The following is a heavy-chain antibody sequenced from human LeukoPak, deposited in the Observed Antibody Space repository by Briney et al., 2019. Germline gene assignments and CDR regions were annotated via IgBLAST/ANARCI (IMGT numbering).Heavy chain of an antibody. CDR3: EGRAMGLTEY. CDR2: ISSDGTNR. Sequence: PGGSLRLSCAASGFTFSRHRMHWARQAPGKGLVWVSRISSDGTNREYADSVKGRFTISRDNAKNTVYLQMNSLRDEDTAVYYCEGRAMGLTEYWGQGSLVTVSS. CDR1: GFTFSRHR. J-gene: IGHJ4*02. D-gene: IGHD3-16*01. V-gene: IGHV3-74*01.